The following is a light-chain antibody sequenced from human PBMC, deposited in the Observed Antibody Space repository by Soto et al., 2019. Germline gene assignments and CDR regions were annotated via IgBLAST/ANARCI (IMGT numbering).Light chain of an antibody. CDR2: GAS. CDR3: QQYLVTPWT. Sequence: EIVVTQSPLTLSLSPGERATPSCRASQRVSSSYLAWYQQKPGQAPRLLIYGASSRATGIPARFSGSGSGTDFTLTIGRLEPEDFAVYYCQQYLVTPWTFGQGTKVDI. J-gene: IGKJ1*01. V-gene: IGKV3-20*01. CDR1: QRVSSSY.